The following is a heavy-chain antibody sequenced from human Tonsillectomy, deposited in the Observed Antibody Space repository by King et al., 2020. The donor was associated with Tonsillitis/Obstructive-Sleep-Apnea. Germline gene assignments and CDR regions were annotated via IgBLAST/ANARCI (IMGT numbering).Heavy chain of an antibody. CDR2: ISNDGRNK. D-gene: IGHD5-18*01. V-gene: IGHV3-30*16. CDR1: GFTFSSYA. CDR3: ARDRDTHGLFLSYAFDI. J-gene: IGHJ3*02. Sequence: HEQLVQSGGGVVQPGRSLRLSCAASGFTFSSYALHWVRQAPGKGLEWVAFISNDGRNKYYADSVKGRFTISKDSSKNTLYREMNSRSAEETAGYYGARDRDTHGLFLSYAFDIWGQGTVVSVSS.